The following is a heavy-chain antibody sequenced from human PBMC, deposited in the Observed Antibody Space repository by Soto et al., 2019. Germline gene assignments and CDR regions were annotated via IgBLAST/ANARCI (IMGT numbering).Heavy chain of an antibody. J-gene: IGHJ5*02. D-gene: IGHD5-18*01. CDR2: ISYDGSNK. CDR1: GFTFSSCD. V-gene: IGHV3-30*18. CDR3: AKDLDSYGYEEDWFDP. Sequence: PGGSLRLSCAASGFTFSSCDMHWVRQAPGKGLEWVAVISYDGSNKYYADSVKGRFTISRDNSKNTLYLQMNSLRAEDTAVYYCAKDLDSYGYEEDWFDPWGQGTLVTVSS.